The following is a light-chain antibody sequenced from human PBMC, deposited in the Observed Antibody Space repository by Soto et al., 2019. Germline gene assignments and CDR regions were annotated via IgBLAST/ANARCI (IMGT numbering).Light chain of an antibody. V-gene: IGKV1-6*01. Sequence: AIQITQSPSSLSASVGDRVTITCRASQGIRNDLGWYQQKPGKAPKLLIYAASILQSGVPSRFSGSGSGTDFALTISSLQPEDFATYYCLQDYNYPRTFGQGTKVEIK. CDR2: AAS. CDR3: LQDYNYPRT. J-gene: IGKJ1*01. CDR1: QGIRND.